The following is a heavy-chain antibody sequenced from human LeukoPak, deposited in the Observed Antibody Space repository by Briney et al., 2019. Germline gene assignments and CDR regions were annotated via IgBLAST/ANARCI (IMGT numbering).Heavy chain of an antibody. Sequence: SVKVSCKASGGTFSSYAISWVRQAPGQGLEWMGGIIPIFDTANYAQKFQGRVTITADESTSTAYMELSSLRSEDTAVYYCAGEYSGYDYLSYWGQGTLVTVSS. CDR1: GGTFSSYA. CDR2: IIPIFDTA. D-gene: IGHD5-12*01. CDR3: AGEYSGYDYLSY. J-gene: IGHJ4*02. V-gene: IGHV1-69*13.